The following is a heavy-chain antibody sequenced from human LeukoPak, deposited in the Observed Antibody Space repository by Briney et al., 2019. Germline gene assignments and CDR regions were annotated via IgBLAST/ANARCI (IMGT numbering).Heavy chain of an antibody. Sequence: PSQTLSLTCTVSGGSISSGGYYWSWIRQHPGKGLEWIGYIYYIGSTYYNPSLKSRVTISVDTSKNQFSLKLSSVTAADTAVYYCARESLDYDYVWGSSRPSRRIDYWGQGTLVTVSS. CDR1: GGSISSGGYY. D-gene: IGHD3-16*01. V-gene: IGHV4-31*03. CDR2: IYYIGST. CDR3: ARESLDYDYVWGSSRPSRRIDY. J-gene: IGHJ4*02.